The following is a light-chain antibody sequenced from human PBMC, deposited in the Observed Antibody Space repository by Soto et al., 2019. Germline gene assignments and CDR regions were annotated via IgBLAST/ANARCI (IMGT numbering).Light chain of an antibody. CDR3: QQRGNRPPWT. V-gene: IGKV3-11*01. CDR2: DAS. Sequence: ILVTQSPATLSLSPWGIATLAYKASQSVGKYLVWYQQKPGQAPRLLIYDASNRATGIPARFSGSGSGTDFTLTISSLEPEDVAVYYCQQRGNRPPWTFGQGTKVDIK. J-gene: IGKJ1*01. CDR1: QSVGKY.